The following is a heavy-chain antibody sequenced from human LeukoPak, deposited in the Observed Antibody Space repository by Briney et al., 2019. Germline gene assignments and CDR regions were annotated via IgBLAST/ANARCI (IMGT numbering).Heavy chain of an antibody. CDR3: ARDRAPHSNDAFDI. V-gene: IGHV1-18*01. CDR2: ISAYNGNT. D-gene: IGHD2/OR15-2a*01. CDR1: VYTFTSYG. Sequence: GASVKVSCKASVYTFTSYGISWVRQAPGQGLEWMGWISAYNGNTNYAQELQGRVTMTTDTSTSTAYMELRSLRSDDTAVYYCARDRAPHSNDAFDIWGQGTMVTVSS. J-gene: IGHJ3*02.